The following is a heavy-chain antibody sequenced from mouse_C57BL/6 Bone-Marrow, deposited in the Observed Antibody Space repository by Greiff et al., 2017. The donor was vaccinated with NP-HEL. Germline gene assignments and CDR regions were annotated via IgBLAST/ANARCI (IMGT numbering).Heavy chain of an antibody. Sequence: QVQLQQPGAELVMPGASVKLSCKASGYTFTSYWMHWVKQRPGQGLEWIGEIDPSDSYTNYNQKFKGKSTLTVDKSSSTAYMQLIRLTSEDSAVYYCARFYYGSSYWYFDVWGTGTTVTVSS. J-gene: IGHJ1*03. CDR1: GYTFTSYW. D-gene: IGHD1-1*01. V-gene: IGHV1-69*01. CDR3: ARFYYGSSYWYFDV. CDR2: IDPSDSYT.